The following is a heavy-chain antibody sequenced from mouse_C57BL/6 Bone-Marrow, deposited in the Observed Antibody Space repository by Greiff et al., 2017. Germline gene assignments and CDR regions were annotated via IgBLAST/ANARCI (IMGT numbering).Heavy chain of an antibody. J-gene: IGHJ4*01. D-gene: IGHD3-2*02. CDR2: IYPRSGNT. V-gene: IGHV1-81*01. CDR3: ARSRQLRLRRDAMDY. CDR1: GYTFTSYG. Sequence: VQLQESGAELARPGASVKLSCKASGYTFTSYGISWVKQRTGQGLEWIGEIYPRSGNTYYNEKFKGKAPLTADKSSSTAYMELRSLTSADSAVYCGARSRQLRLRRDAMDYWGQGTSVTVSS.